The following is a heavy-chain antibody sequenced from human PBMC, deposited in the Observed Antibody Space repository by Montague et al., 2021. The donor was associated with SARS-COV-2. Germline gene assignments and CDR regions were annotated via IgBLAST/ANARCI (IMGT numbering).Heavy chain of an antibody. J-gene: IGHJ6*02. Sequence: SETLSLTCSVSGTSITNYYWTWVRQAPGKGLEWIGYIYYTGHTMHNPSLKSRVTISVDTSRDHFSLTLSSVTAADTAVYYCAKTRGANSYFYGMDVWGPGTTVTVSS. CDR2: IYYTGHT. CDR3: AKTRGANSYFYGMDV. D-gene: IGHD3-10*01. V-gene: IGHV4-59*01. CDR1: GTSITNYY.